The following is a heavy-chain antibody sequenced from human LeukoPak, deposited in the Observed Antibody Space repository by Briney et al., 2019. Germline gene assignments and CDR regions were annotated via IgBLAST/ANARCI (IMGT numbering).Heavy chain of an antibody. V-gene: IGHV4-34*01. D-gene: IGHD5-18*01. Sequence: SETLSLTCAVYGGSFSGYYWSWIRQPPGKGLEWIGEINHSGSTNYNPSLKSRVTISVDTSKNQFSLKLSSVTAADTAVYYCARGWRIQLWLAYWGQGTLVTVSS. CDR1: GGSFSGYY. J-gene: IGHJ4*02. CDR3: ARGWRIQLWLAY. CDR2: INHSGST.